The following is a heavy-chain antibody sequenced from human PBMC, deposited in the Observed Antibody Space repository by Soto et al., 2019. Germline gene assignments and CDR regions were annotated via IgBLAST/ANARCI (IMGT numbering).Heavy chain of an antibody. CDR2: ISAYNGNT. D-gene: IGHD2-15*01. CDR1: GYTFTSYG. Sequence: ASVKVSCKASGYTFTSYGISWVRQAPGQGLEWMGWISAYNGNTNYAQKLQGRVTMTTDTSTSTAYMELRSLRSDDTAVYYCARDRGLVGYCSGGSCPDFDYWGQGTLVTASS. J-gene: IGHJ4*02. V-gene: IGHV1-18*01. CDR3: ARDRGLVGYCSGGSCPDFDY.